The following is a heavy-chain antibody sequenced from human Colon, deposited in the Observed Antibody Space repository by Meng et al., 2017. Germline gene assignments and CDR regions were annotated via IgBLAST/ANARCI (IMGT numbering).Heavy chain of an antibody. Sequence: LVEVGGGLVQPGGSLRLSGAASGFTVSSNYMSWVRQAPGKGLEWVSVIYSGGSTYYADSVKGRFTISRDNSKNTLYLQMNSLRAEDTAVYYCARELMLTFDPWGQGTLVTVSS. CDR2: IYSGGST. CDR1: GFTVSSNY. J-gene: IGHJ5*02. V-gene: IGHV3-66*02. D-gene: IGHD3-16*01. CDR3: ARELMLTFDP.